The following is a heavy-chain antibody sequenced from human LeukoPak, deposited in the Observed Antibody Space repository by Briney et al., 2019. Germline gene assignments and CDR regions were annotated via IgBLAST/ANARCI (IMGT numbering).Heavy chain of an antibody. V-gene: IGHV3-23*01. J-gene: IGHJ4*02. Sequence: GGSLRLSCVGSGFTSRSHAMSWVRQAPEKGLEFVSGIYENGGITYYADSVKGRFSISRDNSKNTLYLQMDSLRGEDTAVYYCAKDFRIGYSAHFDYWGQGALVTVSS. D-gene: IGHD2-21*01. CDR3: AKDFRIGYSAHFDY. CDR2: IYENGGIT. CDR1: GFTSRSHA.